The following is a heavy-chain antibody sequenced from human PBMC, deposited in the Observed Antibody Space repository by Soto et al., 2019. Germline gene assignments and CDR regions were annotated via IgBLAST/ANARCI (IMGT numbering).Heavy chain of an antibody. J-gene: IGHJ5*01. CDR1: GFSFSNHG. Sequence: GGSLRLSCVASGFSFSNHGMHWVRQAPGKGLEWVAVISYDGSNKDYVESVKGRFTISRDNSKNTLYLQINSLRVEDTAVFYCARNSRATVAGAPDSWGQETLVTVSS. CDR3: ARNSRATVAGAPDS. V-gene: IGHV3-30*03. D-gene: IGHD6-19*01. CDR2: ISYDGSNK.